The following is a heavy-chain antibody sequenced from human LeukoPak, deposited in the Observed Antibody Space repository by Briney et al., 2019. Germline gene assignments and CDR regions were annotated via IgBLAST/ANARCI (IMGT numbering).Heavy chain of an antibody. CDR1: GGSISSISSNNYH. D-gene: IGHD4-23*01. CDR2: IYYSGST. V-gene: IGHV4-39*02. CDR3: AREMGVVTAHGIDV. Sequence: PSEALTLTCIVSGGSISSISSNNYHWGWIRQPPGKGLEWIGSIYYSGSTYYNPSLKSRVTISVDTSKNQFSLKLSSVTAADTALYYCAREMGVVTAHGIDVWGQGTTVTVSS. J-gene: IGHJ6*02.